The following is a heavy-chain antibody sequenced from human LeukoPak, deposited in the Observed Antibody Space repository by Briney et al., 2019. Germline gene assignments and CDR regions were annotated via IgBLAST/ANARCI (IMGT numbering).Heavy chain of an antibody. CDR2: INHSGST. D-gene: IGHD6-13*01. CDR1: GGSFSGYY. V-gene: IGHV4-34*01. J-gene: IGHJ5*02. CDR3: ARRGVRGIAAAGLKQFDP. Sequence: SETLSLTCAVYGGSFSGYYWSWIRQPPGRGLEWIGEINHSGSTNYNPFLKSRVTISVDTSKNQFSLKLSSVTAADTAVYYCARRGVRGIAAAGLKQFDPWGQGTLVTVSS.